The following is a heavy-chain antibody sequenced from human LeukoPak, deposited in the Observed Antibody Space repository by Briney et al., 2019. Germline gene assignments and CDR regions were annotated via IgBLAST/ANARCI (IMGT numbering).Heavy chain of an antibody. CDR3: ARLYCSGGSCYSVDY. V-gene: IGHV3-23*01. D-gene: IGHD2-15*01. CDR1: GFTFNNYA. Sequence: GGSLRLSCAASGFTFNNYAMSWVRQAPGMGLEWVSGISGSDSGTYYADSVKGRFTISRDNSRNTLYLQINSLRAEDTAVYYCARLYCSGGSCYSVDYWGQGTLVTVSS. CDR2: ISGSDSGT. J-gene: IGHJ4*02.